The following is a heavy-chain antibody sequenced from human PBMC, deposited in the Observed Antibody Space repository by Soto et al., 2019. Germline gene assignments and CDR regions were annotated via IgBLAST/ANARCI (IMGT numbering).Heavy chain of an antibody. CDR1: GGSISSGGYY. J-gene: IGHJ4*02. CDR3: ARAVIAARFVDY. D-gene: IGHD6-6*01. Sequence: QVQLQESGPGLVKPSQTLSLTCTVSGGSISSGGYYWSWIRQHPGKGLEWIGYIYYSGSTYYNPSLNSRVTISVDTSKNQFSLKLSSVTAADTAVYYGARAVIAARFVDYWGQGTLVTVSS. V-gene: IGHV4-31*03. CDR2: IYYSGST.